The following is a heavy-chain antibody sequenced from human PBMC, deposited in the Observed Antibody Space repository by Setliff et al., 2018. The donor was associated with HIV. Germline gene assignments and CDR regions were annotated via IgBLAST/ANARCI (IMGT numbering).Heavy chain of an antibody. Sequence: KASETLSLTCVVSGGSISSGDWWSRVRQPPGQGLEWVGEVYHSGSTNYNPSLKSRVTISLDKSKNQFSLKLTSVTAADTAVYYCARLSSSGWSHDAFDMWGQGTMVTVSS. CDR1: GGSISSGDW. D-gene: IGHD6-19*01. CDR2: VYHSGST. J-gene: IGHJ3*02. V-gene: IGHV4-4*02. CDR3: ARLSSSGWSHDAFDM.